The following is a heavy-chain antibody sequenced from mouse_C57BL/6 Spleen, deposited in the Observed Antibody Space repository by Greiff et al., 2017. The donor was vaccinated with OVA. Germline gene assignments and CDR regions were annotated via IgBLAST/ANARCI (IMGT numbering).Heavy chain of an antibody. Sequence: VKLVESGGGLVQSGRSLRLSCATSGFTFSDFYMEWVRQAPGKGLEWIAASRNKANDYTTEYSASVKGRFIVSRDTSQSILYLQMNALRAEDTAIYYCARDAGGSSYPFAYWGQGTLVTVSA. CDR3: ARDAGGSSYPFAY. D-gene: IGHD1-1*01. CDR2: SRNKANDYTT. CDR1: GFTFSDFY. J-gene: IGHJ3*01. V-gene: IGHV7-1*01.